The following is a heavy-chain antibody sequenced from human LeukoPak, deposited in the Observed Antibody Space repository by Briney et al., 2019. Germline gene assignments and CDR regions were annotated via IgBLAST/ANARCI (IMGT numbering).Heavy chain of an antibody. D-gene: IGHD2-21*02. V-gene: IGHV1-46*01. CDR2: INPSGGST. CDR1: GYTFTSYY. CDR3: ASAEILEVTAPFDY. Sequence: ASVKVSCKASGYTFTSYYMNWVRQAAGQGREWRGVINPSGGSTSYAQKFQGRLTITSDTSTRTVYMELSSLRSEDTAVYYCASAEILEVTAPFDYWGQGTLVTVSS. J-gene: IGHJ4*02.